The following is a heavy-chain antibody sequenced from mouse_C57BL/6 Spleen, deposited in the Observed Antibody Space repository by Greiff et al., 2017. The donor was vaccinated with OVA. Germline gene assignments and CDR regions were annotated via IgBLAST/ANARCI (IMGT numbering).Heavy chain of an antibody. V-gene: IGHV5-16*01. Sequence: DVKLVESEGGLVQPGSSMTLSFPSSLFPFRSYYMACVRQVPEKGLEWVANINYDGISTYYLDSLKSRFIISRDNAKNILYLQMSSLKSEDTATYYCARDPVGYFDVWGTGTTVTVSS. CDR2: INYDGIST. J-gene: IGHJ1*03. CDR1: LFPFRSYY. CDR3: ARDPVGYFDV.